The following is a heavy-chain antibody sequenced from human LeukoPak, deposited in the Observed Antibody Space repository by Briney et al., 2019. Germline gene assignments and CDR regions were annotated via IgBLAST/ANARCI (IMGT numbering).Heavy chain of an antibody. D-gene: IGHD2-21*02. Sequence: GGSLRLSCAASGFTFSSYSMNWVRQAPGKGVEWVSGISDSGGSTYYADSVKGRFTISRVNSRNTLYLQMNRLRVEDTAVYYCAKGSRGSCRGAYCYSFDNWGQGAVVTVSS. CDR3: AKGSRGSCRGAYCYSFDN. J-gene: IGHJ4*02. CDR1: GFTFSSYS. CDR2: ISDSGGST. V-gene: IGHV3-23*01.